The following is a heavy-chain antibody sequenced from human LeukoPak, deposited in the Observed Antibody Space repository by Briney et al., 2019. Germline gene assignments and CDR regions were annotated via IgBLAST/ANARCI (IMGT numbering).Heavy chain of an antibody. CDR2: ISTYNGNT. CDR1: GYTFTSYG. J-gene: IGHJ3*02. CDR3: ARERSTHAADI. Sequence: ASVKVSCKASGYTFTSYGISWVRQAPGQGLEWMGWISTYNGNTNYAQKLQGRVTMTTDTSTNTAYMELRSLTSDDTAVFYCARERSTHAADIWGQGTLVTVSS. V-gene: IGHV1-18*01.